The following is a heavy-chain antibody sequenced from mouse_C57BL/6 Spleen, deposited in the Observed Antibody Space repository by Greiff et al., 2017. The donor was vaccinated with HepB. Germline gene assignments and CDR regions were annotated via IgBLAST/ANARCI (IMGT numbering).Heavy chain of an antibody. CDR2: IDPANGNT. D-gene: IGHD2-2*01. CDR1: GFIIKNTY. CDR3: ARGYDAASFAY. Sequence: VQLQQSVAELVRPGASVKLSCTASGFIIKNTYMHWVKQRPEQGLEWIGRIDPANGNTKYAPKFQGKAPITADTSSNTAYLQLSSLTSEDTAIYYCARGYDAASFAYWGQGTLFTVSA. V-gene: IGHV14-3*01. J-gene: IGHJ3*01.